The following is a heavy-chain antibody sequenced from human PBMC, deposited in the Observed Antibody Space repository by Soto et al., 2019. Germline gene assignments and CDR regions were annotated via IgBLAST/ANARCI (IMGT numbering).Heavy chain of an antibody. CDR2: IYWNDDK. Sequence: QITLKESGPTLVKPTQTLTLTCTFSGFSLSTSGVAVGWIRQPPGKALEWLGIIYWNDDKRFRPSLKTRLTITKDTSKNHVVLTMTDMDPEDTATYYCAHRGGSCNGGSCFTYWGQGTLVTVSS. D-gene: IGHD2-15*01. V-gene: IGHV2-5*01. CDR1: GFSLSTSGVA. CDR3: AHRGGSCNGGSCFTY. J-gene: IGHJ4*02.